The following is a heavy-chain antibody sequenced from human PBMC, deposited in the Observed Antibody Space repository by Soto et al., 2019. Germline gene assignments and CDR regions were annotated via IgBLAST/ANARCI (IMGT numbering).Heavy chain of an antibody. CDR1: GYTFSTFW. J-gene: IGHJ5*02. Sequence: GESLKISCTGFGYTFSTFWISWVRQMPGQGLEWLGRIDPGDTYATYSPAFQGHVTISADKATSTAYLQWSSLEASDTAMYYCARIYCTTTTCDSWFDPWGQGTLVTVSS. CDR3: ARIYCTTTTCDSWFDP. CDR2: IDPGDTYA. V-gene: IGHV5-10-1*01. D-gene: IGHD2-2*01.